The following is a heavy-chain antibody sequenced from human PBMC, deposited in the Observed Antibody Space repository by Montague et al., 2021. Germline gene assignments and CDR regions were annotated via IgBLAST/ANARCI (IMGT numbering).Heavy chain of an antibody. CDR2: ISSDGSNE. CDR3: ARVGETSGWYCDRFDP. V-gene: IGHV3-30*03. CDR1: GFTFSNYA. J-gene: IGHJ5*02. Sequence: SLRLSCAASGFTFSNYALHWVRQSPGKGLEWVAIISSDGSNEDYADSVKGRFSISRDNSNNTLYLLMNSLRPEDTAIYYCARVGETSGWYCDRFDPWGQGTLVTVSS. D-gene: IGHD6-19*01.